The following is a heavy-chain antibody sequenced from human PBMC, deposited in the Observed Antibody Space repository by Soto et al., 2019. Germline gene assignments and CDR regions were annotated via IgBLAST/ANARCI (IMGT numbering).Heavy chain of an antibody. CDR1: GASISGFY. Sequence: SETLSLTCTVSGASISGFYWSWIRKSAGKGLEWIGRIYATGTTDYNPSLKSRVMMSVDTSKKQFSLKLRSVTAADTAVYYCVRHGTKTLRDWFDPWGQGISVTVPS. J-gene: IGHJ5*02. CDR2: IYATGTT. CDR3: VRHGTKTLRDWFDP. V-gene: IGHV4-4*07. D-gene: IGHD1-1*01.